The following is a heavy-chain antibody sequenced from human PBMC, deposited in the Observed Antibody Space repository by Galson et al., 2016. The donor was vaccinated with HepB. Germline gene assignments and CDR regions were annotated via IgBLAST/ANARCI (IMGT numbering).Heavy chain of an antibody. J-gene: IGHJ6*02. CDR3: AKDLGTRGNYYYYDMDV. V-gene: IGHV3-73*01. D-gene: IGHD2-15*01. CDR2: SYAT. Sequence: SYATAYAASVNGRFTISRDDSKNTAYLQMNSLRVEDTAVYYCAKDLGTRGNYYYYDMDVWGQGTTVTVSS.